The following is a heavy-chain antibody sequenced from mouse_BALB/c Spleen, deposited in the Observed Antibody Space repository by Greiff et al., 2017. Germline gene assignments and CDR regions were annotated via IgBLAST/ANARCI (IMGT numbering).Heavy chain of an antibody. J-gene: IGHJ4*01. Sequence: VQLQQSGAELVRPGALVKLSCTASGFNIKDYYMHWVKQRPEQGLEWIGWIDPENGNTIYDPKFQGKASITADTSSNTAYLQLSSLTSEDTAVYYCAKSSRYAMDYWGQGTSVTVSS. CDR2: IDPENGNT. V-gene: IGHV14-1*02. CDR3: AKSSRYAMDY. CDR1: GFNIKDYY. D-gene: IGHD1-1*01.